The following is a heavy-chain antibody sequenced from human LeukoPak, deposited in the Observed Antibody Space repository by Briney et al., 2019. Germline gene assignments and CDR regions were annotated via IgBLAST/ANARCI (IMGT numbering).Heavy chain of an antibody. CDR1: GYSISSGYF. D-gene: IGHD3-16*01. CDR3: ASPRGTYIDY. V-gene: IGHV4-38-2*01. J-gene: IGHJ4*02. CDR2: IFHSGNT. Sequence: SETLTLTCAVSGYSISSGYFWGWIRQSPRKGLEWIGSIFHSGNTYYNPSLKSRVTLSVGTSKNEFSLRLTSVTAEDTAMYYCASPRGTYIDYWGQGTLVTVSS.